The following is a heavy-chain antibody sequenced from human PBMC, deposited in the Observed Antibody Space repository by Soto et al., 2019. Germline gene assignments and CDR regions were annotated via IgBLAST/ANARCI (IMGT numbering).Heavy chain of an antibody. D-gene: IGHD3-16*01. CDR3: AGGGRATNYYYYYGMDV. CDR1: GGSSSSYY. J-gene: IGHJ6*02. Sequence: SETLSLTCTVSGGSSSSYYWSWIRQPAGKGLEWIGRIYTSGGTNYNPSPMSRVTMSVDTSKNQFPLKLNSETVADTAVYYCAGGGRATNYYYYYGMDVWGQGTTVTVSS. CDR2: IYTSGGT. V-gene: IGHV4-4*07.